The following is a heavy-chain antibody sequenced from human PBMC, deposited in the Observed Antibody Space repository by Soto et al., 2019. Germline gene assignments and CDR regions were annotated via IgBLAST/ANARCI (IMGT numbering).Heavy chain of an antibody. J-gene: IGHJ5*02. Sequence: QVQLQESGPGLVKPSQTLSLTCTVSGGPISSGDYYWSWIRQPPGKGLEWIGYIYYSGSTYYNPSLKSRVTISVDTSKNQFSLKLSSVTAADTAVYYCARDWGYSSSFGFGNWFDPWGQGTLVTVSS. CDR1: GGPISSGDYY. V-gene: IGHV4-30-4*01. D-gene: IGHD6-6*01. CDR3: ARDWGYSSSFGFGNWFDP. CDR2: IYYSGST.